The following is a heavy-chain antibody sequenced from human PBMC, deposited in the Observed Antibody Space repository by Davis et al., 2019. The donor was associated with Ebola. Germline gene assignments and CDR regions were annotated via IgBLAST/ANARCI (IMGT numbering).Heavy chain of an antibody. CDR1: GFTFSSYW. CDR2: ISSSSSTI. CDR3: ARGRNWFDP. J-gene: IGHJ5*02. V-gene: IGHV3-48*02. Sequence: GESLKISCAASGFTFSSYWMSWVRQAPGKGLEWVSYISSSSSTIYYADSVKGRFTISRDNAKNSLYLQMNSLRDEDTAVYYCARGRNWFDPWGQGTLVTVSS.